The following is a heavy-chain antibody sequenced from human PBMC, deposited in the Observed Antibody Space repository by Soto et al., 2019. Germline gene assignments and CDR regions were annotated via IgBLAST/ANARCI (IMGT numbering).Heavy chain of an antibody. V-gene: IGHV3-23*01. CDR2: ISGSGGRT. CDR1: GFTFSSYA. D-gene: IGHD3-22*01. J-gene: IGHJ4*02. Sequence: EVQLLESGGGLVQPGGSLRLSCAASGFTFSSYAMSWVRQAPGKGLEWVSAISGSGGRTYYADSVKGRFTISRDNSKKTLYLEMNSLRAEDTAVYYCARGVAYYYDTSGYYSFDCWGQGTLVTVSS. CDR3: ARGVAYYYDTSGYYSFDC.